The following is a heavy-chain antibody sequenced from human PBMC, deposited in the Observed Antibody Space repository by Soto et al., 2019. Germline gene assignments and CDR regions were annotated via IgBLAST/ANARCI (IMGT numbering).Heavy chain of an antibody. Sequence: ASVKVSCKASGYTFTSYDINWVRQATGQGLEWMGWMNPNSGNTGYAQKFQGRVTMTRNTSISTAYMELSSLRSEDTAVYYCARVWDIVVVPAFSGMDVWGQGTTVTVSS. V-gene: IGHV1-8*01. CDR2: MNPNSGNT. CDR3: ARVWDIVVVPAFSGMDV. D-gene: IGHD2-2*01. J-gene: IGHJ6*02. CDR1: GYTFTSYD.